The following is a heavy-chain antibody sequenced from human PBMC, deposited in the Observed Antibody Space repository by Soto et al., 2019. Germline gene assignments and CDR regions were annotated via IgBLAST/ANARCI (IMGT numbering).Heavy chain of an antibody. D-gene: IGHD6-6*01. CDR1: GDSVSSHSAA. Sequence: PSQTLSLTYAISGDSVSSHSAAWNWIRNSPSRRLEWQGRTYYRSKWYYGYAVSVKSRITIKADTSKNQCSLQLNSVTPEDTAGYHCARIHSSSSSDMDVWRRGTTVTVS. CDR3: ARIHSSSSSDMDV. J-gene: IGHJ6*02. V-gene: IGHV6-1*01. CDR2: TYYRSKWYY.